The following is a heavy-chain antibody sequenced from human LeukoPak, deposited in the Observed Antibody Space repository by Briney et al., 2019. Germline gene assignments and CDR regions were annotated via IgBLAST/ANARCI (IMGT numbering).Heavy chain of an antibody. D-gene: IGHD6-19*01. V-gene: IGHV6-1*01. CDR3: AKLGDSST. CDR2: TYYRSKWYN. Sequence: SQTFSLTCAISGDSVSSNSAAWSWIRQSPSRGLEWLGRTYYRSKWYNDYAVSVKSRIIIKPDTSKNQFSLRLNSVTPEDTAVYYCAKLGDSSTWGQGTLVTVSS. J-gene: IGHJ5*02. CDR1: GDSVSSNSAA.